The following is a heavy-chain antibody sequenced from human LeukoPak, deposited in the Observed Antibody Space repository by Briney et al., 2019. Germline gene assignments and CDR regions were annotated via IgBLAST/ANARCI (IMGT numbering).Heavy chain of an antibody. J-gene: IGHJ6*02. D-gene: IGHD3-22*01. CDR3: ARDEYYYDSSGYLGDYGMDV. CDR2: IIPIFGTA. CDR1: GGTFSSYA. Sequence: SVKVSCKASGGTFSSYAISWVRQAPGQGLEWMGGIIPIFGTANYAQKFQGRITITADESTSTAYMELSSLRSEDTAVYYCARDEYYYDSSGYLGDYGMDVWGHGTTVTVSS. V-gene: IGHV1-69*13.